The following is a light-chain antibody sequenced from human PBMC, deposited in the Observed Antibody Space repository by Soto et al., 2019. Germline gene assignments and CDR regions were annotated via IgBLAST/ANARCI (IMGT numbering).Light chain of an antibody. J-gene: IGKJ1*01. CDR2: KAS. CDR3: QQYNRYSWT. Sequence: DIQMTQSPSTLSASVGDRVTITCRASQSISSWLAWYQQKPGKAPKLLIYKASSLESGVPSRSSGSGSGTEFTLTISSLQPDDFATYYCQQYNRYSWTFGQGTKVDIK. V-gene: IGKV1-5*03. CDR1: QSISSW.